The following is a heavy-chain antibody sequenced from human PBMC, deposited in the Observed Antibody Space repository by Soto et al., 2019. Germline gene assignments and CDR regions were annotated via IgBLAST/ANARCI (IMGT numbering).Heavy chain of an antibody. CDR1: GGSFSGYY. CDR2: ITHSGIT. D-gene: IGHD3-3*01. V-gene: IGHV4-34*01. CDR3: ARGSVDYNFWSGYYSRFYYFDF. J-gene: IGHJ4*02. Sequence: QVHLQQWGAGLLKSSETLSLTCAVYGGSFSGYYWSWIRQPPGKGLEWIEEITHSGITNYNPSLKIRVTISFDTSKNQFSLNLTSMTAADTAVYYCARGSVDYNFWSGYYSRFYYFDFWGQGTLVTVSS.